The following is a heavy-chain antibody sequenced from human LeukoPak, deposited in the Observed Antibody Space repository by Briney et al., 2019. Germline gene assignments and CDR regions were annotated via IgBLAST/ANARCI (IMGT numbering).Heavy chain of an antibody. V-gene: IGHV1-24*01. CDR3: ATKRGYSYALDY. J-gene: IGHJ4*02. D-gene: IGHD5-18*01. CDR2: FDPEDGET. Sequence: ASVKVSCKVSGYTLTELSMHWVRQAPGKGLEWMGGFDPEDGETIYAQKFQGRVTMTEDTSTDTAYMELSSLRSEDTAVYYCATKRGYSYALDYWGQGTLVTVSS. CDR1: GYTLTELS.